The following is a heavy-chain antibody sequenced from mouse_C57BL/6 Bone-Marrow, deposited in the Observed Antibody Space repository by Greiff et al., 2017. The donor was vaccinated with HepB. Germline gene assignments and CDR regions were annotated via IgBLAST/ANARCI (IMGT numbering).Heavy chain of an antibody. CDR1: GYTFTDYY. Sequence: EVQLQQSGPVLVKPGASVKMSCKASGYTFTDYYMNWVKQSHGKSLEWIGVINPYNGGTSYNQKFKGKATLTVDKSSSTAYMELNSLTSEDSAVYYWAREGITTVVAPRSDFDYWGQGTTLTVSS. V-gene: IGHV1-19*01. CDR3: AREGITTVVAPRSDFDY. J-gene: IGHJ2*01. D-gene: IGHD1-1*01. CDR2: INPYNGGT.